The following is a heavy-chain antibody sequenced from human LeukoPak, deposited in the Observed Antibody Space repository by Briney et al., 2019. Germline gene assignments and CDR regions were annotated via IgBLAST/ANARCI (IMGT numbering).Heavy chain of an antibody. D-gene: IGHD3-9*01. V-gene: IGHV4-61*02. CDR2: IYTSGST. J-gene: IGHJ5*02. Sequence: SETLSLTCTVSGGSISSGTYYWSWIRQPAGKGLEWIGRIYTSGSTNYNPSLKSRVTISVDTSKNQFSLKLSSVTAADTAVYYCARAGVAYYDILTGSFDPWGQGTLVTVSS. CDR1: GGSISSGTYY. CDR3: ARAGVAYYDILTGSFDP.